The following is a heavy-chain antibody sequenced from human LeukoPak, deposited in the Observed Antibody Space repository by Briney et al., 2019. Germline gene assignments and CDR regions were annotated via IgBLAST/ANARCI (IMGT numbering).Heavy chain of an antibody. CDR1: GGSSSSSSYY. Sequence: SETLSLTCTVSGGSSSSSSYYWGWIRQPPGKGLEWIGSIHYSGSTYYNPSLKSRVTISVDTSKNQFSLKLSSVTAAYTAVYYCAIRIVGATTDFGYWGQGTLVTVSS. V-gene: IGHV4-39*07. J-gene: IGHJ4*02. D-gene: IGHD1-26*01. CDR2: IHYSGST. CDR3: AIRIVGATTDFGY.